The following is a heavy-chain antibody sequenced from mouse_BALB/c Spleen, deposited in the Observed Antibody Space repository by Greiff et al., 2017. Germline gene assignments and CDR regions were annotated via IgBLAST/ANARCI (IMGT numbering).Heavy chain of an antibody. CDR2: IDPENGNT. D-gene: IGHD1-1*01. CDR3: ASGSSYWYFDV. J-gene: IGHJ1*01. Sequence: EVQLQQSGAELVRPGALVKLSCKASGFNIKAYYMHWVKQRPEQGLEWIGWIDPENGNTIYDPKFQGKASITADTSSNTAYLQLSSLTSEDTAVYYCASGSSYWYFDVWGAGTTVTVSS. V-gene: IGHV14-1*02. CDR1: GFNIKAYY.